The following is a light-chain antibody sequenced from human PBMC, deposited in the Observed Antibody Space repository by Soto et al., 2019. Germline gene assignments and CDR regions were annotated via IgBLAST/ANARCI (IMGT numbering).Light chain of an antibody. V-gene: IGLV2-14*01. CDR1: SSDVGDYNY. CDR2: DVS. CDR3: SSYTSSSTLV. J-gene: IGLJ1*01. Sequence: QSVLTQPASVSGSPGQSITISCTGTSSDVGDYNYVSWYQQHPGKAPKLMIYDVSNRPSGGSNRFSGSKSGNTASLTISGLQAGDEADYYCSSYTSSSTLVFGTGTKVTV.